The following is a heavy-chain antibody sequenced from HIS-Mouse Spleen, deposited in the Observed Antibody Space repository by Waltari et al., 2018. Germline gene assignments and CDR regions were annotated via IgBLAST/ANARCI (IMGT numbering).Heavy chain of an antibody. CDR2: IYHSGST. Sequence: QVQMQESGPGRVKPSETLSLTSTVSGYSISRGYYWAWIRPPPGKGLEWIGSIYHSGSTYYNPSLKSRVTISVDTSKNQFSLKLSSVTAADTAVYYCARDPGYSSSSNAFDIWGQGTMVTVSS. CDR1: GYSISRGYY. V-gene: IGHV4-38-2*02. CDR3: ARDPGYSSSSNAFDI. J-gene: IGHJ3*02. D-gene: IGHD6-6*01.